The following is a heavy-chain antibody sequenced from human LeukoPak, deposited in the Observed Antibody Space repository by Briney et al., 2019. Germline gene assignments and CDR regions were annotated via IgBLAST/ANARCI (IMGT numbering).Heavy chain of an antibody. D-gene: IGHD3-3*01. Sequence: TSVKVSCKASVFTFTSSAMQWVRQARGQRLEWIGWIVVGSGNTNYAQKFQERVTITRDMSTSTAYMELSSLRSEDTAVYYCAAGDFRFLEWSYYFDYWGQGTLVTVSS. CDR1: VFTFTSSA. CDR3: AAGDFRFLEWSYYFDY. CDR2: IVVGSGNT. J-gene: IGHJ4*02. V-gene: IGHV1-58*02.